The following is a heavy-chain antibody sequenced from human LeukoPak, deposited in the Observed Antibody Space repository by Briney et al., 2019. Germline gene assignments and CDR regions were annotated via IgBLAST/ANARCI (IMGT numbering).Heavy chain of an antibody. CDR1: GYTFASYG. V-gene: IGHV1-18*01. CDR3: ARDPRGFWSGYYTGYYFDY. Sequence: ASVKVSCKASGYTFASYGISWVRQAPGQGLEWMGWISACNGNTNYAQKLQGRVTMTTDTSTSTAYMELRSLRSDDTAVYYCARDPRGFWSGYYTGYYFDYWGQGTLVTVSS. CDR2: ISACNGNT. D-gene: IGHD3-3*01. J-gene: IGHJ4*02.